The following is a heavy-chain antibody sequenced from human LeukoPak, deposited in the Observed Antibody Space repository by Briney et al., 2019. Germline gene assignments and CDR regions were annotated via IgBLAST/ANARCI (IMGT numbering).Heavy chain of an antibody. CDR2: IYSGGST. J-gene: IGHJ1*01. CDR1: GFTVSSNF. V-gene: IGHV3-66*01. D-gene: IGHD3-10*01. Sequence: GGSLRLSCEASGFTVSSNFMGWVRQTPEKRLEWVSLIYSGGSTYYADSVKGRFTISRDNSKNTLHLQMNSLRAEDTAVYYCARDTDYYGSGRHGYFDHWGQGTLVTVSS. CDR3: ARDTDYYGSGRHGYFDH.